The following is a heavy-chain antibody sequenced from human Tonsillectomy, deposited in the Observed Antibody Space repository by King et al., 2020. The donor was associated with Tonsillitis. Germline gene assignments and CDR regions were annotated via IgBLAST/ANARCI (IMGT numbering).Heavy chain of an antibody. Sequence: VQLQQWGAGLLKPSETLSLTCAVYGGSFSGYYWTWIRQAPGKGLEWIGEISHSGNTNYNPSLKSRATISVDTSKQQFSLKLSSVTAADTAVYYCAREQGYHDSSGSYSRRGDVDSWGQGTLVIVSS. V-gene: IGHV4-34*01. D-gene: IGHD3-22*01. CDR1: GGSFSGYY. CDR2: ISHSGNT. CDR3: AREQGYHDSSGSYSRRGDVDS. J-gene: IGHJ4*02.